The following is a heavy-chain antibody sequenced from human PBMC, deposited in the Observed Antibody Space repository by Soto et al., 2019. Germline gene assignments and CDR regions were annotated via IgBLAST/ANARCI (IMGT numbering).Heavy chain of an antibody. V-gene: IGHV4-31*03. D-gene: IGHD1-1*01. CDR2: IYFSGST. CDR3: ARAPSVATRPGNWFDP. J-gene: IGHJ5*02. Sequence: SETLSLTCTVSGGSIRSGGYFWSWIRQYPGKGLEWIGDIYFSGSTYYNPSLKSRITIAVDTSKSQFSLNLISVTAADTAVYFCARAPSVATRPGNWFDPWGQGILVTVSS. CDR1: GGSIRSGGYF.